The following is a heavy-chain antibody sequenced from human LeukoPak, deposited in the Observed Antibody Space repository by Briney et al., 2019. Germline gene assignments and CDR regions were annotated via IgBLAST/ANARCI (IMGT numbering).Heavy chain of an antibody. CDR2: ISYDRSNK. J-gene: IGHJ3*02. D-gene: IGHD1-26*01. Sequence: GGSLRLSCAASVSGFPFGNCALHWVRQTPGKGLEWVAIISYDRSNKDYADSVKGRFSISRDNSNYTLFLQMNSLKAEDTAVYYCARDYYHVKAFDIWGLGTLVTVSS. CDR3: ARDYYHVKAFDI. CDR1: VSGFPFGNCA. V-gene: IGHV3-30-3*01.